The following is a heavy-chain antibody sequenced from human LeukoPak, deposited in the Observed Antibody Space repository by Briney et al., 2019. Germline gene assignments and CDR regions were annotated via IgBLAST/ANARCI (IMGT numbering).Heavy chain of an antibody. CDR1: GGSVSTYY. Sequence: ETLSLTCTVSGGSVSTYYWNWIRQSAGKGLEWIWRIYSSGITDYSPSLKSRATMSVDTSNNQFSLRLTSVTAADTAVYYCARALGARAYYYMDVWGKGTTVTVSS. V-gene: IGHV4-4*07. CDR3: ARALGARAYYYMDV. J-gene: IGHJ6*03. D-gene: IGHD5-12*01. CDR2: IYSSGIT.